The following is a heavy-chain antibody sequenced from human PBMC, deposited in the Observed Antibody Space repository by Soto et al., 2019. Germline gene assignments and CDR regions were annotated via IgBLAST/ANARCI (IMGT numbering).Heavy chain of an antibody. CDR1: GFTLSDYY. Sequence: QVQLVESGGGLVKPGGSLRLSCAASGFTLSDYYMSWIRQAPGKGLEWVSYISSSSSYTNYADSVKGRFTISRDNAKNSLYLQMNSLRAEDTAVYYCARDEEDIVVVVAATGDAFDIWGQGTMVTVSS. CDR2: ISSSSSYT. J-gene: IGHJ3*02. CDR3: ARDEEDIVVVVAATGDAFDI. D-gene: IGHD2-15*01. V-gene: IGHV3-11*06.